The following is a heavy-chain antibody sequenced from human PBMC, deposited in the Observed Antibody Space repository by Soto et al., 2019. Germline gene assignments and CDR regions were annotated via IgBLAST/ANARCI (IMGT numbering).Heavy chain of an antibody. Sequence: SVKVSCKASGGTFSSYTISWVRQAPGQGLEWMGRIIPILGIANYAQKFQGRVTITADKSTSTAYMELSSLRSEDTAVYYCARGSGSGSGSKEIWGQGTMVTVSS. CDR3: ARGSGSGSGSKEI. D-gene: IGHD3-10*01. J-gene: IGHJ3*02. V-gene: IGHV1-69*02. CDR1: GGTFSSYT. CDR2: IIPILGIA.